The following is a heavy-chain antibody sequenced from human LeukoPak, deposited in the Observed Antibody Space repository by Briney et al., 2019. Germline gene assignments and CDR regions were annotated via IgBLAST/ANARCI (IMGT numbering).Heavy chain of an antibody. CDR1: GFSFNSYP. Sequence: GGSLRLSCAASGFSFNSYPMHWVRQAPGKGLEWVAVISNDGNNKYYADSVKGRFTISRDNSNNTLSLQMNGLRVEDTAVYYCARPDDSESFYRANHYWGRGTLVTVS. CDR3: ARPDDSESFYRANHY. V-gene: IGHV3-30*04. CDR2: ISNDGNNK. D-gene: IGHD3-10*01. J-gene: IGHJ4*02.